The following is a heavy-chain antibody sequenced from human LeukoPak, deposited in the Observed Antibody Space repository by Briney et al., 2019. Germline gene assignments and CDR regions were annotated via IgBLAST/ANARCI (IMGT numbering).Heavy chain of an antibody. CDR3: ARGGDSSGYRYYYYYYMDV. V-gene: IGHV4-39*07. Sequence: PSETLSLTCTVSGGSFSSGSYYWGWIRQPPGKGLEWIGSIYYIGNTYYNPSLKSRVTISVDTSKNQFSLKLSSVTAADTAVYYCARGGDSSGYRYYYYYYMDVWGKGTTVTVSS. CDR1: GGSFSSGSYY. CDR2: IYYIGNT. D-gene: IGHD3-22*01. J-gene: IGHJ6*03.